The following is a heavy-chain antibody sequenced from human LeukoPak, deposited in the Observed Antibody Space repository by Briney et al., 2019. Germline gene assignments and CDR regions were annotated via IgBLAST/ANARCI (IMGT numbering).Heavy chain of an antibody. V-gene: IGHV4-39*01. J-gene: IGHJ3*02. D-gene: IGHD5-18*01. CDR2: IYYSGST. CDR3: ARHAVDTARSYHAFDI. CDR1: GGSISSSSYY. Sequence: PSETLSLTCTVSGGSISSSSYYWGRIRQPPGKGLEWIGSIYYSGSTYYNPSLKSRVTISVDTSKNQFSLKLSSVTAADTAVYYCARHAVDTARSYHAFDIWGQGTMVTVSS.